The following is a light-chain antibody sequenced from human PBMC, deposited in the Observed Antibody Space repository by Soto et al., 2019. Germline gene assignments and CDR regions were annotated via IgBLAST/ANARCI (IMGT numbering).Light chain of an antibody. J-gene: IGKJ1*01. Sequence: EIVLTQSPGTLSLSPGERATLSCRASQSVSSNYLAWYHHKPGQAPRLLIYGASHSATGIPDRFSGSGSGTDFTLTISRLEPEDFAVYYCQQYGNSPQTFGQGTKVEIK. CDR1: QSVSSNY. CDR3: QQYGNSPQT. V-gene: IGKV3-20*01. CDR2: GAS.